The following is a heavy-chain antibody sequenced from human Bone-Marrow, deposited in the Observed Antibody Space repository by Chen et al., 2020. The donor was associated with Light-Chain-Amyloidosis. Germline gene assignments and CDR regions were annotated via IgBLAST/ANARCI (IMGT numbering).Heavy chain of an antibody. J-gene: IGHJ4*02. CDR3: ARATATYYDFWSGYYSFDY. V-gene: IGHV4-39*07. Sequence: QLQLQESGPGPGKPSGTLALTCTLSGGPIRSDRYYWGWIRQPPGKGLEWIGGIYYSGSTYYNPSLKSRVTISVDTSKNQFSLKLSSVTAADTAVYYCARATATYYDFWSGYYSFDYWGQGTLVTVSS. CDR2: IYYSGST. D-gene: IGHD3-3*01. CDR1: GGPIRSDRYY.